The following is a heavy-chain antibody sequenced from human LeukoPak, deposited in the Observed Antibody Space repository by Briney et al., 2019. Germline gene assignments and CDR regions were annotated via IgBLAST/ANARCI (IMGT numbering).Heavy chain of an antibody. V-gene: IGHV4-34*01. D-gene: IGHD3-9*01. CDR1: GGSFSGYY. Sequence: PSETLSLTCAVYGGSFSGYYWSWIRQPPGKGLEWIGEINHSGSTNHNPSLKSRVTISVDTSKNQFSLKLSSVTAADTAVYYCARGSHKAYYDILTPRRGYGMDVWGQGTTVTVSS. CDR3: ARGSHKAYYDILTPRRGYGMDV. J-gene: IGHJ6*02. CDR2: INHSGST.